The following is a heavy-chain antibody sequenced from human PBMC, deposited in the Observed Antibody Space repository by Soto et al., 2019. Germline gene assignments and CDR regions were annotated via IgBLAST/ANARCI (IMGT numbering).Heavy chain of an antibody. CDR3: AREASGSYSSGY. CDR2: ISYDGSNK. D-gene: IGHD1-26*01. V-gene: IGHV3-30-3*01. CDR1: GFTFSSYA. J-gene: IGHJ4*02. Sequence: QVQLVESGGGVVQPGRFLRLSCAASGFTFSSYAMHWVRQAPGKGLEWVAVISYDGSNKYYADSVKGRFTISRDNSKNTLYLQMNSLRAEDTAVYYCAREASGSYSSGYWGQGTLVTVSS.